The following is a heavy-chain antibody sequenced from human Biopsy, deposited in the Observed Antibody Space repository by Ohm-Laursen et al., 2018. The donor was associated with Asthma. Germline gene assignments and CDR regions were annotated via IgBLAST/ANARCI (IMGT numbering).Heavy chain of an antibody. J-gene: IGHJ4*02. D-gene: IGHD3-22*01. CDR1: YGSITRGCYY. V-gene: IGHV4-31*03. CDR2: IYYSGST. Sequence: TLSLTCTVSYGSITRGCYYWTWIRQHPGKGLEWIGFIYYSGSTYYNPSLKSRVSISIDTSKNQFSLKLSSVTAADTAVYYCARAQDFYDSRGYYRSFDYWGQGALVTVSS. CDR3: ARAQDFYDSRGYYRSFDY.